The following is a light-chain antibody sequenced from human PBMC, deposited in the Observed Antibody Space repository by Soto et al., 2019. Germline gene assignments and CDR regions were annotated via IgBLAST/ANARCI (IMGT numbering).Light chain of an antibody. Sequence: EIVMTQSPVTLSVSPGERATLSCRASQSLTNNYFAWYQQKPGQAPRLLIYGASSRAPGTPDRFSGSGSGTDFSLTISRLEPEDFAVYFCQRYGSSVTFGGGTKVDIK. CDR3: QRYGSSVT. J-gene: IGKJ4*01. CDR2: GAS. V-gene: IGKV3-20*01. CDR1: QSLTNNY.